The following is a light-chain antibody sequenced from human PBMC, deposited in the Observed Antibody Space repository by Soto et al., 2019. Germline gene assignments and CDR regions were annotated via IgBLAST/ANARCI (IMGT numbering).Light chain of an antibody. V-gene: IGKV1-5*03. CDR3: QHYNSYSEA. J-gene: IGKJ1*01. CDR2: KAS. Sequence: DIQMTQSPSTLSGFLGDRVTITCRASQTISSWLAWYQQKPGKAPKLLIYKASTLKSGVPSRFSGSGSGTEFTLTISSLQPDDFATYYCQHYNSYSEAFGQGTKVDIK. CDR1: QTISSW.